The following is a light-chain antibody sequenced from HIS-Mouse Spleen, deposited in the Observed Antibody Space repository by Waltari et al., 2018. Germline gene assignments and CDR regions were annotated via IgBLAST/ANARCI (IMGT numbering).Light chain of an antibody. Sequence: QSALTQPASVSGSPGQSITISCTGTSSDVGGYNYVSWYQQHPGKAPKLMIYDVSNRPPGVSNRFSGSKPGNTASLTISGLQAEDEADYYCSSYTSSSTLVFGTGTKVTVL. V-gene: IGLV2-14*03. CDR3: SSYTSSSTLV. CDR1: SSDVGGYNY. CDR2: DVS. J-gene: IGLJ1*01.